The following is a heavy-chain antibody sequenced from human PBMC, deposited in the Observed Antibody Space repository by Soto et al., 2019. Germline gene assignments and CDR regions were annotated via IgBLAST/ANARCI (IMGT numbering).Heavy chain of an antibody. V-gene: IGHV1-3*01. Sequence: ASVKVSCKASGYTFTSYAMHWVRQAPGQSLEWMGWINAGNGNTKYSQKFQGRVTITRDTSASTAYMELSSLRSEDTAVYYCTRTGYCNSTSCYNWFDPWGQGTQVTVSS. D-gene: IGHD2-2*01. CDR1: GYTFTSYA. CDR3: TRTGYCNSTSCYNWFDP. CDR2: INAGNGNT. J-gene: IGHJ5*02.